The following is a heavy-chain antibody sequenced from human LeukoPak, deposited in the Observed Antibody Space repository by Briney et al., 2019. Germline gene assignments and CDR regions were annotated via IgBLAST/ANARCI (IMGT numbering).Heavy chain of an antibody. J-gene: IGHJ6*02. CDR3: AGPYYYYYYGMDV. CDR1: GFTFSNYA. V-gene: IGHV3-21*01. CDR2: ISSSSSYI. Sequence: GGSLRLSCAASGFTFSNYAINWVRQAPGKGLEWVSSISSSSSYIYYADSVKGRFTISRDNAKNSLYLQMNSLRAEDTAVYYCAGPYYYYYYGMDVWGQGTTVTASS.